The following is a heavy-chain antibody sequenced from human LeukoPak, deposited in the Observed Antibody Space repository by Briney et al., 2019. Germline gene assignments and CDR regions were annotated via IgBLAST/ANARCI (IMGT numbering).Heavy chain of an antibody. CDR3: ASWSIAFRLVDY. Sequence: SQTLSLTCTVSGGSISSATYYWSWFRQPAGKELEWIGRISASGSTNYSPSLKSRLTISVDTSKHQFSLKLSSVTATDTAVYYCASWSIAFRLVDYWGQGALVTVSS. J-gene: IGHJ4*02. D-gene: IGHD3-3*02. CDR2: ISASGST. CDR1: GGSISSATYY. V-gene: IGHV4-61*02.